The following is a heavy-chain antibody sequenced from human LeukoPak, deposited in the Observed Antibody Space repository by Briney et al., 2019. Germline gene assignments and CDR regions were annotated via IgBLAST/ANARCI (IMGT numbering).Heavy chain of an antibody. Sequence: GGSLRLSCAASGFRFSSYSMNWVRQAPGKGLEWVSYISHTGSTMSYADSVKGRFTISRDNSKNTLYLQMNSLRAEDTAVYYCAKDGPLSGSYFFDYWGQGTLVTVSS. CDR2: ISHTGSTM. V-gene: IGHV3-48*01. CDR1: GFRFSSYS. D-gene: IGHD1-26*01. J-gene: IGHJ4*02. CDR3: AKDGPLSGSYFFDY.